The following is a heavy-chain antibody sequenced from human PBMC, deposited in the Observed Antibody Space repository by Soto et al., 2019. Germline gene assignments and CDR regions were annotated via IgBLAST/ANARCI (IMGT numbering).Heavy chain of an antibody. J-gene: IGHJ6*02. Sequence: SQTLSLTCAISGDSVSSNSAAWNWIRQSPSRGLEWLGRTYYRSKWYNDYAVSVKSRITINPDTSKNQFSLQLNSVTPEDTAVYYCARTYFVVVPAAIPSVDYYYYGMDVWGQGTTVTVS. CDR3: ARTYFVVVPAAIPSVDYYYYGMDV. V-gene: IGHV6-1*01. CDR2: TYYRSKWYN. CDR1: GDSVSSNSAA. D-gene: IGHD2-2*02.